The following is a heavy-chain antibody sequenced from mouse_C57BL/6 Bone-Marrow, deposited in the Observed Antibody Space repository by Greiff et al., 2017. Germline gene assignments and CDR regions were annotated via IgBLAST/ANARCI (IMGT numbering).Heavy chain of an antibody. CDR2: INPYNGGT. D-gene: IGHD1-1*01. Sequence: VQLQQSGPVLVKPGASVKMSCKASGYTFTDYYMNWVKQSHGKSLEWIGVINPYNGGTSYTQKFKGKATLTVDKSSSTAYMELNSLTSEDSAVYYCARSGVVPWYFEVWGTGTTVTVSS. CDR1: GYTFTDYY. CDR3: ARSGVVPWYFEV. V-gene: IGHV1-19*01. J-gene: IGHJ1*03.